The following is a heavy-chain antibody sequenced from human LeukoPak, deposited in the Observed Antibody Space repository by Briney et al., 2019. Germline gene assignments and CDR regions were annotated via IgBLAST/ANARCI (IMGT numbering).Heavy chain of an antibody. J-gene: IGHJ4*02. CDR2: IRYDGSNE. CDR1: GFTFSSYG. CDR3: AKDSGSWSNYFDY. Sequence: GGTLRLSCAASGFTFSSYGMHWVRQAPGKGLEWVAFIRYDGSNEYYADSVKGRFTISRDNSKNTLYLQMNSLRPDDTAVYYCAKDSGSWSNYFDYWGQGTLVTVSS. V-gene: IGHV3-30*02. D-gene: IGHD6-13*01.